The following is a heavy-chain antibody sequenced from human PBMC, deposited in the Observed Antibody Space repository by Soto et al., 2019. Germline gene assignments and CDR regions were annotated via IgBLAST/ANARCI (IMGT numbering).Heavy chain of an antibody. D-gene: IGHD3-16*01. CDR3: ARESLGAKGDDH. CDR2: SIPIIGVT. V-gene: IGHV1-69*17. J-gene: IGHJ4*02. CDR1: GDTFNSYV. Sequence: QVQLVQSGAEVKRPGSSVKVSCESTGDTFNSYVISWVRQAPGQGLEWMGGSIPIIGVTHYAQKFQGRVTISALSSTGTAYMELTNLGFEDTALYYCARESLGAKGDDHWGQGTLVTVSA.